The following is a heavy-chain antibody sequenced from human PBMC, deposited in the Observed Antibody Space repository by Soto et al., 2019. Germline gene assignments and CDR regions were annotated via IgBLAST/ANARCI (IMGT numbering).Heavy chain of an antibody. V-gene: IGHV3-11*01. D-gene: IGHD1-1*01. J-gene: IGHJ6*02. CDR3: ARDGAFGRREAHDYYYYGMDV. CDR1: GFTFSDYY. Sequence: GSLRLSCAASGFTFSDYYMSWIRQAPGKGLEWVSYISSSGSTIYYADSVKGRFTISRDNAKNSLYLQMNSLRAEDTAVYYCARDGAFGRREAHDYYYYGMDVWGQGTTVTVSS. CDR2: ISSSGSTI.